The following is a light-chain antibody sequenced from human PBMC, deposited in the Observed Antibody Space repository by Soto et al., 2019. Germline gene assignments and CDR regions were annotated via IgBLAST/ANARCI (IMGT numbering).Light chain of an antibody. CDR1: TGAVTGGHY. CDR2: DTS. V-gene: IGLV7-46*01. J-gene: IGLJ1*01. CDR3: LLSYSGASYV. Sequence: QAVVTQEPSLTVSPGGTVTLTCGSSTGAVTGGHYTYWFQQKPGQAPRTLIYDTSNKHSWTPARFSGSLLGGKAALTLSGAQPKDEAEYYCLLSYSGASYVFGTGTKVTVL.